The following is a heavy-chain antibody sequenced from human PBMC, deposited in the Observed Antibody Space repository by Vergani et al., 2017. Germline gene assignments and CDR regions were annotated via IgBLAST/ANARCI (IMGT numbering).Heavy chain of an antibody. CDR2: INPNSGGT. Sequence: QVQLVQSGAEVKKPGASVKVSCKASGYTFTGYYMHWVRQAPGQGLEWMGWINPNSGGTNYAQKFQGRVTMTRDTSISTAYMELSRLRSDDTAVYYCARGNWGNYYYYGMDVWGQGTTVTVSS. D-gene: IGHD7-27*01. CDR1: GYTFTGYY. V-gene: IGHV1-2*02. J-gene: IGHJ6*02. CDR3: ARGNWGNYYYYGMDV.